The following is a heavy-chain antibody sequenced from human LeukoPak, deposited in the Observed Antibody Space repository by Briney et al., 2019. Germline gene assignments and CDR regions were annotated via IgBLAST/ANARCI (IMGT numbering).Heavy chain of an antibody. CDR1: GYSFTSYW. D-gene: IGHD6-13*01. Sequence: GESLKISCKGSGYSFTSYWIGWVRQMPGKGLGWMGIIYPGDSDTRYSPSFQGQVTISADKSISTAYLQWSSLKASDTAMYYCARRKYSSSRDYYFDYWGQGTLVTVSS. CDR3: ARRKYSSSRDYYFDY. V-gene: IGHV5-51*01. CDR2: IYPGDSDT. J-gene: IGHJ4*02.